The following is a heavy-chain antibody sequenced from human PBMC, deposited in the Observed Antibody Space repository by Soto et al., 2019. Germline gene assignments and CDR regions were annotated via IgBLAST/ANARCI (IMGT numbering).Heavy chain of an antibody. Sequence: PGGSLRLSCAASGFTFSSYGMHWVRQAPGKGLEWVAVISYDGSNKYYADSVKGRFTISRDNSKNTLYLQMNSLRAEDTAVYYCAKDRPYSSSLDYWGQGTLVTVSS. J-gene: IGHJ4*02. V-gene: IGHV3-30*18. D-gene: IGHD6-6*01. CDR3: AKDRPYSSSLDY. CDR1: GFTFSSYG. CDR2: ISYDGSNK.